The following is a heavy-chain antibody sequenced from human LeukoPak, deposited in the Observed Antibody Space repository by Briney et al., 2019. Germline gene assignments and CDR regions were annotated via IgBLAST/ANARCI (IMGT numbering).Heavy chain of an antibody. V-gene: IGHV5-10-1*01. D-gene: IGHD5-12*01. CDR3: ARHHSGYDPFDY. CDR1: GYSFTSYW. Sequence: GESLGISCKGSGYSFTSYWISWVRQMPGTGLEWMGRIDPSDSYTNYSPSLQGHVTISADKSISTAYLQWSSLKASDTAMYYCARHHSGYDPFDYWGQGTLVTVSS. CDR2: IDPSDSYT. J-gene: IGHJ4*02.